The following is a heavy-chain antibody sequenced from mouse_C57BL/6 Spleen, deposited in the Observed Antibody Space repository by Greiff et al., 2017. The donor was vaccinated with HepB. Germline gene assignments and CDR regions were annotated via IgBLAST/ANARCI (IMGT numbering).Heavy chain of an antibody. CDR2: ISYDGSN. V-gene: IGHV3-6*01. J-gene: IGHJ4*01. CDR1: GYSITSGYY. D-gene: IGHD1-1*01. CDR3: AREIYYYGSSYAMDY. Sequence: EVQVVESGPGLVKPSQSLSLTCSVTGYSITSGYYWTWIRQFPGNQLEWMGYISYDGSNNYNPSLKNRISITRDTSKNQFFLKLNSVTTEETATYYCAREIYYYGSSYAMDYWGQGTSVTVSS.